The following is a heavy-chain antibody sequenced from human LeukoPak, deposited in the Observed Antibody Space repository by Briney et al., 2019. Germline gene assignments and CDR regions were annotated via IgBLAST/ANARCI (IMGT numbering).Heavy chain of an antibody. V-gene: IGHV4-59*01. D-gene: IGHD3-22*01. CDR3: ARGYYDSRGDSNPFDM. Sequence: SETLSLTCTVSGDSIRSSYWSWMRRPPGRGLEWIGYISDSGSTNYNPSLKSRVSISVDTSQNQFSLKLTSVTAADTAMYYCARGYYDSRGDSNPFDMWGQGTMVTGSS. CDR1: GDSIRSSY. CDR2: ISDSGST. J-gene: IGHJ3*02.